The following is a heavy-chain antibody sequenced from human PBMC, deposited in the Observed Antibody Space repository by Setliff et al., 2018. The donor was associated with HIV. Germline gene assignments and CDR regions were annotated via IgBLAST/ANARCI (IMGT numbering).Heavy chain of an antibody. CDR1: GFTFGSYA. CDR3: ARDRYSGRSTDY. CDR2: ISGSGDST. D-gene: IGHD1-26*01. V-gene: IGHV3-23*01. J-gene: IGHJ4*02. Sequence: GGSLRLSCAPSGFTFGSYAMSWVRQAQGKGLEWVSVISGSGDSTFYADSLKGRFTISRDNVKNSLYLQMNSLRAEDAAVYYCARDRYSGRSTDYWGQGTLVTVSS.